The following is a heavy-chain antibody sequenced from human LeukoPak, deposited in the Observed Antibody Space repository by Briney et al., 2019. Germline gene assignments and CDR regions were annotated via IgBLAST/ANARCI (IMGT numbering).Heavy chain of an antibody. Sequence: SETLSLTCAVYGGSFSGYYWSWVRQAPGKGLEWIGEISHSGSTYYNPSLKSRVTVSVDTSKNQFSLRLSSVTAADTAVYYCARGGLDTRRGGYFDYWGQGILVTVSS. V-gene: IGHV4-34*01. J-gene: IGHJ4*02. D-gene: IGHD5-18*01. CDR2: ISHSGST. CDR3: ARGGLDTRRGGYFDY. CDR1: GGSFSGYY.